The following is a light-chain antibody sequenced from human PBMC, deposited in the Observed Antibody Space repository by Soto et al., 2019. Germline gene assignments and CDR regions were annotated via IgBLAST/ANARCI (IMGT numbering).Light chain of an antibody. CDR3: TSWTTSTTMI. J-gene: IGLJ2*01. V-gene: IGLV2-14*03. CDR1: ISDIGAYNF. CDR2: AVN. Sequence: QSVLTQPASVSGAPGQSITISCTGTISDIGAYNFVSWYQQHPGKAPKLMLYAVNILPSGVSNRFSGSKSGNTASLTISGLHAEDEADYYCTSWTTSTTMIFGGGTKLTAL.